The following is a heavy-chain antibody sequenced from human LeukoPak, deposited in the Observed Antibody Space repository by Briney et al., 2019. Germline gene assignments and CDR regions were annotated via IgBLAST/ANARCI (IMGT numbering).Heavy chain of an antibody. CDR3: ASRYCTITCCYLDY. V-gene: IGHV3-21*01. CDR2: ISSSSIYK. D-gene: IGHD2-2*01. J-gene: IGHJ4*02. CDR1: GFTFRSYN. Sequence: GGSLRLTCAASGFTFRSYNGNWVRQAPGKGLEWVSSISSSSIYKYYAYSVKGRFTISRDNAKNSLYLQMNSMRADDAAVYYCASRYCTITCCYLDYWGQGTLVTVSS.